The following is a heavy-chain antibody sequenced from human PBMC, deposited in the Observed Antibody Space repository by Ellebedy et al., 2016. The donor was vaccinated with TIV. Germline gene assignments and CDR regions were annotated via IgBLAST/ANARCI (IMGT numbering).Heavy chain of an antibody. CDR1: GFTFSSYA. CDR3: AKEQRVYGSGSFYE. D-gene: IGHD3-10*01. J-gene: IGHJ4*02. Sequence: GESLKISXAASGFTFSSYAMSWVRQAPGKGLEWVSAISGSGGSTYYADSVKGRFTISRDNSKNTLYLQMNSLRAEDTAVYYCAKEQRVYGSGSFYEWGQGTLVTVSS. V-gene: IGHV3-23*01. CDR2: ISGSGGST.